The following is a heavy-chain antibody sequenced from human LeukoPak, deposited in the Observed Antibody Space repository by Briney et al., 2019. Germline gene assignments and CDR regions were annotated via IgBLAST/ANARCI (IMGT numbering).Heavy chain of an antibody. CDR3: ARPTSIIPAANIYYYFYGMDV. V-gene: IGHV1-18*01. CDR2: INPYNGDT. D-gene: IGHD2-2*01. Sequence: ASVKVSCKASGYTFTTYGISWVRQAPGQGLEWMGWINPYNGDTNYAQKLQGRVTMTTDTSTSTAYMELSSLRSEDTAVYYCARPTSIIPAANIYYYFYGMDVWGQGTTVTVSS. J-gene: IGHJ6*02. CDR1: GYTFTTYG.